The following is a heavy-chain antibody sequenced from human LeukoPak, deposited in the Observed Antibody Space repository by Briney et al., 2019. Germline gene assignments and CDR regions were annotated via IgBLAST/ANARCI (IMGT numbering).Heavy chain of an antibody. D-gene: IGHD2-2*01. CDR3: VRGLGYCNSTSCARRFDP. J-gene: IGHJ5*02. CDR2: IIPIFGTA. V-gene: IGHV1-69*13. CDR1: GGTFSSYA. Sequence: GASVKVSCKASGGTFSSYAISWVRQAPGQGLEWMGGIIPIFGTANYAQKFQGRVTITADESTSTAYMELSSLRSEDTAVYYCVRGLGYCNSTSCARRFDPWGQGTLVTVSS.